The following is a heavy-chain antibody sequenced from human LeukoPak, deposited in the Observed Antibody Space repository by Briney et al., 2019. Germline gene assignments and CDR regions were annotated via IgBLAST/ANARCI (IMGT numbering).Heavy chain of an antibody. V-gene: IGHV3-30*02. J-gene: IGHJ4*02. Sequence: GGSLRLSCAASGFTFSSYGMHWVRQAPGKGLEWVAFIRYDGSNKYYADSVKGRFTISRDNSKNTLYLQMNSLRAEDTAVYYCAKEVDCSSTGCLFDYWGQGTLVTVSS. CDR1: GFTFSSYG. CDR2: IRYDGSNK. CDR3: AKEVDCSSTGCLFDY. D-gene: IGHD2-2*01.